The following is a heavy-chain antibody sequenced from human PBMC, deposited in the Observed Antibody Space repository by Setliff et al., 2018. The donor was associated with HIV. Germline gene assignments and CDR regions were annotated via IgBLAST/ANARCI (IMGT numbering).Heavy chain of an antibody. J-gene: IGHJ4*02. Sequence: PSETLSLTCAVYSGSFSRYYWNWIRQSPGKGLEWIGEINHSGSTNYNPSLKSRVTISVDTSKNQFSLKLSSVTAADTAVYYCARDLGTGDYFDYWGQGALVTVS. CDR1: SGSFSRYY. CDR2: INHSGST. V-gene: IGHV4-34*01. CDR3: ARDLGTGDYFDY. D-gene: IGHD3-10*01.